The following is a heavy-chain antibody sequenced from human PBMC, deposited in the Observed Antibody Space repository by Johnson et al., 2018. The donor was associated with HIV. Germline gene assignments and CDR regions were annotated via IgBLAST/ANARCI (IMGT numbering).Heavy chain of an antibody. V-gene: IGHV3-11*04. Sequence: QMLLVESGGGLVKPGGSLRLSCAASGFTFSDYYMSWIRQPPGKGLEWVSYISSRGTSVYYAESGTGRLSISRDNAKHSLYPQMNSLRAEDTAVYYCARDRGYWDALDIWGQGTMVTVSS. D-gene: IGHD3-22*01. CDR3: ARDRGYWDALDI. CDR1: GFTFSDYY. J-gene: IGHJ3*02. CDR2: ISSRGTSV.